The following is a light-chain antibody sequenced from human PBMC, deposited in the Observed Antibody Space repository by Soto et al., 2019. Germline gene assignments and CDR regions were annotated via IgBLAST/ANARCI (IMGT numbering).Light chain of an antibody. J-gene: IGLJ1*01. CDR3: SSYAGSNNLYV. CDR1: SSDVGGYKY. CDR2: EVT. V-gene: IGLV2-8*01. Sequence: SALTQPPFASGSPGQSVTISCTGPSSDVGGYKYVSWYQQHPGKAPKLMIYEVTKRPSGVPDRFSGSKSGNAASLTVSGLQAEDEADYYCSSYAGSNNLYVFGTGTKVTVL.